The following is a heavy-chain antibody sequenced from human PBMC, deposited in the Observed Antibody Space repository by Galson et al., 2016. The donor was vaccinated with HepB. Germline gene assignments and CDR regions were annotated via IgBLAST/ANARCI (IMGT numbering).Heavy chain of an antibody. J-gene: IGHJ3*02. CDR2: INHIGNEK. D-gene: IGHD7-27*01. CDR1: GYTFSTYA. CDR3: ARDPGWGALDI. Sequence: SLRLSCAGSGYTFSTYAMTWVRQAPGKGLEWVANINHIGNEKYYVGSAEGRFIISKDNAKDSLYLQMNSLRSEDTAVYYCARDPGWGALDIWGQGTLVTVSS. V-gene: IGHV3-7*03.